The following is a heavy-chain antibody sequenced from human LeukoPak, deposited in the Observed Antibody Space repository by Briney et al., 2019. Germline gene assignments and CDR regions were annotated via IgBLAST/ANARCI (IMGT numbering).Heavy chain of an antibody. CDR3: AKDLRVVEGQFDY. V-gene: IGHV3-23*01. CDR2: ISGSGGST. CDR1: GFTFSSYA. J-gene: IGHJ4*02. Sequence: GGSLRLSCAASGFTFSSYAMSWVRHAPGKGLEWVSAISGSGGSTYYADSVKGRFTISRDNSKNTLYLQMNSLRAEDTAVYYCAKDLRVVEGQFDYWGQGTLVTVSS. D-gene: IGHD3-10*01.